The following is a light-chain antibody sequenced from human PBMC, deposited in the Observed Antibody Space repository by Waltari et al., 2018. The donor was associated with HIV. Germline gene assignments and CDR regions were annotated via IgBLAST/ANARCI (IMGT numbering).Light chain of an antibody. CDR3: QAWDRSTVV. J-gene: IGLJ2*01. V-gene: IGLV3-1*01. CDR2: QDS. CDR1: TLGDKY. Sequence: SYELTQPPSVSVSPGQTASITCSGETLGDKYACWYQQKPGQSPVLVIYQDSKRPSGSPERFSGSNSGNTATLTISGTQAMDGADYYCQAWDRSTVVFGGGTKLTVL.